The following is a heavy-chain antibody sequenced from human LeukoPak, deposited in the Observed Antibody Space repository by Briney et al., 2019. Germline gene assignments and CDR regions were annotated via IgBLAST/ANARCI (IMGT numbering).Heavy chain of an antibody. CDR3: ARHHRSGYYYFDY. V-gene: IGHV5-51*01. CDR1: GYSFSTYW. J-gene: IGHJ4*02. CDR2: IYPHDSDT. D-gene: IGHD3-10*01. Sequence: GESLKISCTGSGYSFSTYWIGWVRQMPGKGLERMGVIYPHDSDTRYSPSFQGQVTISADKSISTAYLQWSSLRASDTAIYYCARHHRSGYYYFDYWGQGTLVTVSS.